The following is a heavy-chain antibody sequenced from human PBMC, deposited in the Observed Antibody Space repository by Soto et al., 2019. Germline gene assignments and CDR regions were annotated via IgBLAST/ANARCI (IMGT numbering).Heavy chain of an antibody. Sequence: GGSLRLSCAASGFTFSSYGMHWVRQAPGKGLEWVAVIWYDGSNKYYADSVKGRFTISRDNSKNTLYLQMDSLRAEDTAVYYCARAPTVTNDYYYYGMDVWGQGTTVTFSS. D-gene: IGHD4-17*01. CDR1: GFTFSSYG. CDR3: ARAPTVTNDYYYYGMDV. CDR2: IWYDGSNK. J-gene: IGHJ6*02. V-gene: IGHV3-33*01.